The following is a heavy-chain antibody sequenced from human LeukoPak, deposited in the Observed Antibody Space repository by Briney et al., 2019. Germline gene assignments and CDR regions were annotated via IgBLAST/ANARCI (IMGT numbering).Heavy chain of an antibody. CDR3: AREAAMGYYFDY. CDR2: INSDGSST. Sequence: GGSLRLPCAASGFTFSSYWMHWVRQAPGKGLVWVSRINSDGSSTSYADSVKGRFTISRDNAKNTLYLQMNSLRAEDTAVYYCAREAAMGYYFDYWGQGTLVTVSS. CDR1: GFTFSSYW. D-gene: IGHD2-2*01. V-gene: IGHV3-74*01. J-gene: IGHJ4*02.